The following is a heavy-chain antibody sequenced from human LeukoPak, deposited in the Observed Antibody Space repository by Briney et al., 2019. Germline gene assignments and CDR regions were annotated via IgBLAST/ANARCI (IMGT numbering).Heavy chain of an antibody. CDR1: GGSISNYF. CDR2: IYHSGST. V-gene: IGHV4-59*01. CDR3: ARGVPGYYDFWSGYFYYFDY. J-gene: IGHJ4*02. Sequence: PSETLSLTCTVSGGSISNYFWSWIRQPPGKGLEWIGYIYHSGSTNYNPSLKSRVTISVDTSKNQFSLKLTSVTAADTAVYYCARGVPGYYDFWSGYFYYFDYWGQGTLVTVSS. D-gene: IGHD3-3*01.